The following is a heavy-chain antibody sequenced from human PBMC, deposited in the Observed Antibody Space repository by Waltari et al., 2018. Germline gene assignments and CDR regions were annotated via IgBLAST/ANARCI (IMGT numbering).Heavy chain of an antibody. CDR1: GYTFTSYA. CDR2: MNPNSGNT. J-gene: IGHJ5*02. Sequence: QVQLVQSGAEVKKPGASVKVSCKASGYTFTSYAITWVRQATGQGLEWKGWMNPNSGNTGYAQKFQGRVTITRNPSISTAYMELSSLRSEDTAVYYWARGNRRGSVYWFDPWGQGTLVTVSS. V-gene: IGHV1-8*03. D-gene: IGHD2-15*01. CDR3: ARGNRRGSVYWFDP.